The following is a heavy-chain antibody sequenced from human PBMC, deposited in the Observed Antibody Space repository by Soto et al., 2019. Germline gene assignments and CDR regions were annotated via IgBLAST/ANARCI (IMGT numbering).Heavy chain of an antibody. CDR2: ISGSGGST. CDR3: AKSLPNYYDSSGYYFDY. Sequence: GGSLRLSCAASGFTFSSYAMSWVRQAPGKGLEWVSAISGSGGSTYYADSVKGRFTISRDNSKNTLYLQMNSLRAEDTAVYYCAKSLPNYYDSSGYYFDYWGQEPWSPSPQ. D-gene: IGHD3-22*01. J-gene: IGHJ4*01. V-gene: IGHV3-23*01. CDR1: GFTFSSYA.